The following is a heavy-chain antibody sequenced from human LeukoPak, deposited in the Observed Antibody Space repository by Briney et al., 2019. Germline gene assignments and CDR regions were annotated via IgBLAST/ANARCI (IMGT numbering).Heavy chain of an antibody. CDR3: AKDRYYYYYYGMDV. J-gene: IGHJ6*02. CDR2: ISGGGIT. V-gene: IGHV3-53*05. D-gene: IGHD3-16*02. Sequence: GGSLRLSCAASGFIVSSNYMSWVRQAPGKGLEWVSVISGGGITYYTDSVKGRFTISRDNSKNTLYLQMNNLRAEDTALYYCAKDRYYYYYYGMDVWGQGTTVTVSS. CDR1: GFIVSSNY.